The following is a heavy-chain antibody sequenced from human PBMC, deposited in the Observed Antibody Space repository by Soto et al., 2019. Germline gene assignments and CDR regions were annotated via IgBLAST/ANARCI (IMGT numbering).Heavy chain of an antibody. D-gene: IGHD2-15*01. J-gene: IGHJ3*01. CDR1: GFTFSSSE. CDR3: ARRGSP. Sequence: EVQLVESGGGLVQPGGSLRLSCEASGFTFSSSEMYWVRQAPGKGLEWISYIHPGGQTIFYAESVKGRFTISRDNAKNSAYLQMNSLRAEDTAVYYYARRGSPWGQGTMVTVSS. CDR2: IHPGGQTI. V-gene: IGHV3-48*03.